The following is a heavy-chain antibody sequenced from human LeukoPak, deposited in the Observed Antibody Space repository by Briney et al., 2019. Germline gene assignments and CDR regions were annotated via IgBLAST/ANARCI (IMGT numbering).Heavy chain of an antibody. Sequence: PGGSLRLSCAASGFTFSSYGMHWVRQAPGKGLEWVAFIRYDGSNKYYADSVKGRFTISRDNSKNTLYLQMNSLRAEDTAVYYCAKGEYSSLEIDYWGQGTLVTVSS. CDR2: IRYDGSNK. J-gene: IGHJ4*02. V-gene: IGHV3-30*02. D-gene: IGHD6-6*01. CDR1: GFTFSSYG. CDR3: AKGEYSSLEIDY.